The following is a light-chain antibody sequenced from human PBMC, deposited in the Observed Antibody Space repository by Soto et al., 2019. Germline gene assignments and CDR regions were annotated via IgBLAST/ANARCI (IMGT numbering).Light chain of an antibody. Sequence: QPALSQPRSVSLSPGQSVTISYTGISSDFNNYNRVSWYQRPPGTGPKLIIFEVNNRPSGVPDRFSGSKSGNTASLTISGLQAEDEGEHFCSLYTTDSTYVFGPGTKVTAL. CDR2: EVN. CDR1: SSDFNNYNR. J-gene: IGLJ1*01. CDR3: SLYTTDSTYV. V-gene: IGLV2-18*01.